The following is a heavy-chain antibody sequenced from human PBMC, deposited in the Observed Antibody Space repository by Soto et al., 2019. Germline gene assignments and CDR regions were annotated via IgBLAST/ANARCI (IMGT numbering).Heavy chain of an antibody. CDR3: ARVVGLNVGLAARYNYYAMEV. D-gene: IGHD6-13*01. CDR2: IVPLFGSA. Sequence: SVTVSCKASGGTFSNYAINWVRQAPGQGLEWMGGIVPLFGSANYAQKFQGRVTITADESTTTAYMELSSLTSEDTAVYYCARVVGLNVGLAARYNYYAMEVWG. J-gene: IGHJ6*02. CDR1: GGTFSNYA. V-gene: IGHV1-69*01.